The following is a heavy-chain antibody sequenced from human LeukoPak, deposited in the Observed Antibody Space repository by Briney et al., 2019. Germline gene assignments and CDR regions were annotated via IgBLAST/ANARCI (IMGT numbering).Heavy chain of an antibody. D-gene: IGHD3-22*01. CDR3: AKDNTYYYDSSGYYVY. V-gene: IGHV3-23*01. CDR2: ISGSGGST. Sequence: GGSLRLSCAASGFTFSNYGMSWVRQAPGKGLEWVSGISGSGGSTDYADSVKGRFTISRDNSRNMLYLQVNTLRAEDTAVYYCAKDNTYYYDSSGYYVYWGQGTLVTVSS. CDR1: GFTFSNYG. J-gene: IGHJ4*02.